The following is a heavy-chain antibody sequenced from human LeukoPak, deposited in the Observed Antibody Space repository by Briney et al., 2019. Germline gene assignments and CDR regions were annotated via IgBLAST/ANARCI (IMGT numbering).Heavy chain of an antibody. CDR1: GFTITNAR. V-gene: IGHV3-15*01. Sequence: GGSLRLSCAASGFTITNARMGWVRQVPRKGLEWVGLIKSKIDGGTTDFAAPVKGRFTISIDDSKHTLYLQMNSLKSEDTGVYYCTTGYGHSDFDYWGQGTLVTVSS. D-gene: IGHD3-3*02. CDR2: IKSKIDGGTT. J-gene: IGHJ4*02. CDR3: TTGYGHSDFDY.